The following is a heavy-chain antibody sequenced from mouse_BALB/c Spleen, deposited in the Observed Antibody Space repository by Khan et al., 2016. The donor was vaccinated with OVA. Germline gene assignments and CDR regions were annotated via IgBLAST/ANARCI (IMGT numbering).Heavy chain of an antibody. Sequence: VQLKQSGPGLVAPSQSLSITCTISGFSLTNYGVHWVRQPPGKGLEWLVVIWSDGSTTYNSALKSRLSISKDNSKSQVFLKMNSLQTDDTAVYYCARQPYYHYYIMDYRGQGTSVTVSA. CDR1: GFSLTNYG. CDR2: IWSDGST. CDR3: ARQPYYHYYIMDY. J-gene: IGHJ4*01. D-gene: IGHD2-10*01. V-gene: IGHV2-6-1*01.